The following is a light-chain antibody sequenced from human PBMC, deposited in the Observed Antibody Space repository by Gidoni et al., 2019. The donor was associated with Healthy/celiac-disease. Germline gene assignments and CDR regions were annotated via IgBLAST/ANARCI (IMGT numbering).Light chain of an antibody. CDR1: KLGDKY. V-gene: IGLV3-1*01. CDR3: QAWDSSTAV. Sequence: SYELTPPPSVSVSPGQTASITCSGDKLGDKYACWYQQKPGQSPVLVIYQDSTRPSGIPERFSGSNSGNTATLTISGTQAMDEADYYCQAWDSSTAVFGGGTKLTVL. J-gene: IGLJ2*01. CDR2: QDS.